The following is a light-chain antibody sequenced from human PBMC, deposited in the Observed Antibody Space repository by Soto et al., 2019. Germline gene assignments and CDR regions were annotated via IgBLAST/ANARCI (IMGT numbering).Light chain of an antibody. J-gene: IGLJ2*01. CDR1: SGNSSYA. CDR3: QTWDTGARVV. V-gene: IGLV4-69*01. Sequence: QSVLTQSPSASASLGASVKLTCTLSSGNSSYAIAWHQQQPEKGPRYLMKLSSDGSHSKGDGIPDRFSGSSSGAERYLTISSLQSEVEADYYCQTWDTGARVVFGGGTKVTVL. CDR2: LSSDGSH.